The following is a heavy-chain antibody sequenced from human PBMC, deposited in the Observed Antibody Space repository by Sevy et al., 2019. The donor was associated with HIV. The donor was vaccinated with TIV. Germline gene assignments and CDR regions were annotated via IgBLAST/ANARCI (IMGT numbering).Heavy chain of an antibody. V-gene: IGHV3-11*01. CDR3: ARVRLLGYSGGWFDY. Sequence: GGSLRLSCAASGFTFSDYYMSWIRQAPGKGLEWVSYIGSSGITIYYADSVKGRFTISRDNAKNSLYLQMNSLRAEDTAVYYCARVRLLGYSGGWFDYWGQGTLVTVSS. CDR2: IGSSGITI. D-gene: IGHD6-19*01. J-gene: IGHJ4*02. CDR1: GFTFSDYY.